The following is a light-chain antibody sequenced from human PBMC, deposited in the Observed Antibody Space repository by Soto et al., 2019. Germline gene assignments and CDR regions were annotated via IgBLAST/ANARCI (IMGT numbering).Light chain of an antibody. V-gene: IGLV1-51*01. J-gene: IGLJ2*01. Sequence: QSVLTQPPSVSAAPGQKVTISFSGSSSNIGNNYVSWYQQLPGTAPKLLIYDNNNRPSGIPDRFSGSKSGTSATMGITGLQTEDEADYYCGTWDSSLSAVVFGGGTKVTVL. CDR1: SSNIGNNY. CDR2: DNN. CDR3: GTWDSSLSAVV.